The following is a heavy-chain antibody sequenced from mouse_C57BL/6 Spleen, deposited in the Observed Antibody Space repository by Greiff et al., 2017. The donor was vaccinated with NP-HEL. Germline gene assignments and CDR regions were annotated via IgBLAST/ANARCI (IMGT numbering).Heavy chain of an antibody. D-gene: IGHD2-1*01. Sequence: QVQLQQSGAELARPGASVKLSCKASGYTFTSYGISWVKQRTGQGLEWIGAIYPRSGNTYYNEKFKGKATLTADKSSSTAYMELRSLTSEDSAVYFCARSEAYGNYEDYAMDYWGQGTSVTVSS. CDR1: GYTFTSYG. CDR2: IYPRSGNT. CDR3: ARSEAYGNYEDYAMDY. J-gene: IGHJ4*01. V-gene: IGHV1-81*01.